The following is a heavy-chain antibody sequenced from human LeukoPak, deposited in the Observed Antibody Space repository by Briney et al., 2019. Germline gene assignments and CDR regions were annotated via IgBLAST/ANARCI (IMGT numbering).Heavy chain of an antibody. CDR3: ARHEMEYYDSSCFDY. V-gene: IGHV4/OR15-8*01. Sequence: SETLSLTCDVSGGSIDSTNWWNWVRQPPGKGLEWIGEIHHDGRINYNPSLKSRVTISVDTSKNQFSLKLSSVTAADTAVYYCARHEMEYYDSSCFDYWGQGTLVTVSS. CDR1: GGSIDSTNW. CDR2: IHHDGRI. D-gene: IGHD3-22*01. J-gene: IGHJ4*02.